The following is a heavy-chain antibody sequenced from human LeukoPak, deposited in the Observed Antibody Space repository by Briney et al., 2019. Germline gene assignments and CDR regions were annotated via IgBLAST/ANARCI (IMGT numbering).Heavy chain of an antibody. CDR3: ARGFYDSSGYLLVRFFDY. V-gene: IGHV3-53*01. CDR2: IYSGGST. Sequence: PGGSLRLSCAASGFTVSTSYMSWVRQAPGKGLEWVSVIYSGGSTYYADSVQGRFTISRDNSKNTLFLQMNSLRAEDTAVYYCARGFYDSSGYLLVRFFDYWGQGTLVTVSS. J-gene: IGHJ4*02. CDR1: GFTVSTSY. D-gene: IGHD3-22*01.